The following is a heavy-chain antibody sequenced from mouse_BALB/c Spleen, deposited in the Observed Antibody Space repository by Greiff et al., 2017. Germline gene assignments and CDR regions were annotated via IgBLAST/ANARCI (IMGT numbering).Heavy chain of an antibody. CDR1: GFSLTSYG. Sequence: QVQLKESGPDLVAPSQSLSITCTVSGFSLTSYGVHWVRQPPGKGLEWLVVIWSDGSTTYNSALKSRLSISKDNSKSQVFLKMNSLQTDDTAMYYCARHDGSPYAMDYWGQGTSVTGSS. D-gene: IGHD2-3*01. CDR3: ARHDGSPYAMDY. CDR2: IWSDGST. J-gene: IGHJ4*01. V-gene: IGHV2-6-2*01.